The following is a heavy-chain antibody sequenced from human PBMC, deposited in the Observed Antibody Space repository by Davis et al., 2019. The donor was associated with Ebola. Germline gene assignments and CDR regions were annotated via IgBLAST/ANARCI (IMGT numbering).Heavy chain of an antibody. J-gene: IGHJ6*02. V-gene: IGHV3-7*01. D-gene: IGHD6-13*01. CDR1: GFTFSDYY. Sequence: GGSLRLSCAASGFTFSDYYMSWIRQAPGKGLEWVANIKQDGSEKYYVDSVKGRFTISRDNAKKSLYLQMNSLRAEDTAVYYCARVGGYYYYYYYGMDVWGQGTTVTVSS. CDR3: ARVGGYYYYYYYGMDV. CDR2: IKQDGSEK.